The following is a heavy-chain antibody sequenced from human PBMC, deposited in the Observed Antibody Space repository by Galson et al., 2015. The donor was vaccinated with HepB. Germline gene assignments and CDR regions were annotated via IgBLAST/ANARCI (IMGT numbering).Heavy chain of an antibody. CDR1: GYTFTSYA. D-gene: IGHD2-15*01. Sequence: SVKVSCKASGYTFTSYAMHWVRQAPGQRLEWMGWINAGNGNTKYSQKFQGRVTITRDTSASTAYMELSSLRSEDTAVYYCARELGYCSGGSCYVYYYGMDVWGQGTTVTVSS. J-gene: IGHJ6*02. V-gene: IGHV1-3*01. CDR3: ARELGYCSGGSCYVYYYGMDV. CDR2: INAGNGNT.